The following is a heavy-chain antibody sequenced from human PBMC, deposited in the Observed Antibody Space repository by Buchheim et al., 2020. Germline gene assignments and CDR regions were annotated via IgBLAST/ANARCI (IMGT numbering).Heavy chain of an antibody. J-gene: IGHJ4*02. CDR2: ISGSGVST. CDR1: GFTFSSYA. D-gene: IGHD1-26*01. V-gene: IGHV3-23*01. Sequence: EVQLLESGGGLVQPGGSLRLSCAAFGFTFSSYAMSWVRQAPGKGLEWVSAISGSGVSTSYAVSVQGRFTISRDNSKNTLSLQMNSLRAEDTAVYYCAKSGGYYVSFCDYWGQGTL. CDR3: AKSGGYYVSFCDY.